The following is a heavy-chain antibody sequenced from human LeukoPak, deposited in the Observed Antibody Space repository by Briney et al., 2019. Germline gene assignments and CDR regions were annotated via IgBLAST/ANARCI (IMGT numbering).Heavy chain of an antibody. J-gene: IGHJ6*04. CDR1: GGSISSGDYY. V-gene: IGHV4-30-4*01. CDR2: IYYSGST. Sequence: SQTLSLTCTVSGGSISSGDYYWSWIRQPPGKGLEWIGYIYYSGSTYYNPSLKSRVTISVDMSKNQFSLKLSSVTAADTAVYYCARSAPYGDYVGYYYGMDVWGKGTTVTVSS. D-gene: IGHD4-17*01. CDR3: ARSAPYGDYVGYYYGMDV.